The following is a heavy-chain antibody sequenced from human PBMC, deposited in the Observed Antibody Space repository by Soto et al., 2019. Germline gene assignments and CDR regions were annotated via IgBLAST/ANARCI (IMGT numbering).Heavy chain of an antibody. J-gene: IGHJ5*02. V-gene: IGHV1-18*01. D-gene: IGHD6-13*01. CDR2: ISAYNGNT. CDR3: AGVGPSCYSSSWYNWFDP. CDR1: GYTFTSYG. Sequence: GASVKVSCKPSGYTFTSYGISWVRQAPGQGLEWMGWISAYNGNTNYAQKLQGRVTMTTDTSTSTAYMELRSLRSDDTALYYCAGVGPSCYSSSWYNWFDPWGQGTLVTVSS.